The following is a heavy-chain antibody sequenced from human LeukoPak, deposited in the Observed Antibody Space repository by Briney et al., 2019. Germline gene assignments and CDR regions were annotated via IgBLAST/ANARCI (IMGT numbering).Heavy chain of an antibody. CDR1: GNIASSNSAA. CDR3: ARGHNWGESGFDY. D-gene: IGHD1-1*01. J-gene: IGHJ4*02. CDR2: TYYRSKWYN. Sequence: SQTLSSTCAIAGNIASSNSAAWHWIRQSPLRGLECLGRTYYRSKWYNDYAFAVKSRIPINPDTSKHQCSLQLNSVTPQDTAVYYCARGHNWGESGFDYWGQGTLVTVSS. V-gene: IGHV6-1*01.